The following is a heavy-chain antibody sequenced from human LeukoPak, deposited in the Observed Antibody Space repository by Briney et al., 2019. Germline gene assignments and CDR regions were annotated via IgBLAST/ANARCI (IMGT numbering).Heavy chain of an antibody. CDR2: ISAYNGNT. CDR1: GYTFTSYG. CDR3: ARGRLATMVRGVIWWFDP. V-gene: IGHV1-18*01. Sequence: ASVKVSCKASGYTFTSYGISWVRQAPGQGLEWMGWISAYNGNTNYAQKLQGRVTMTTDTSTSTAYMELSSLRSEDTAVYYCARGRLATMVRGVIWWFDPWGQGTLVTVSS. J-gene: IGHJ5*02. D-gene: IGHD3-10*01.